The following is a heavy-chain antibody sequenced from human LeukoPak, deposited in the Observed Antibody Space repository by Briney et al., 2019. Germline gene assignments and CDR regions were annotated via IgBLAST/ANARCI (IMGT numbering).Heavy chain of an antibody. V-gene: IGHV4-30-2*01. CDR1: GGSISSGGYS. D-gene: IGHD6-13*01. CDR3: ARGRGQWGSSWSTYYYYGMDV. CDR2: IYHSGST. J-gene: IGHJ6*04. Sequence: PSETLSLTCAVSGGSISSGGYSWSWIRQPPGKGLEWIGYIYHSGSTCYNPSLKSRVTISVGRSKNQFSLKLSSVTAADTAVYYCARGRGQWGSSWSTYYYYGMDVWGKGTTVTVSS.